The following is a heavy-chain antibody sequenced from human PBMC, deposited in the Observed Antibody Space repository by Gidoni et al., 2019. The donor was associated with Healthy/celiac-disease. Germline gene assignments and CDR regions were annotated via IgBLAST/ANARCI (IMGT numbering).Heavy chain of an antibody. CDR2: ISSSSSYI. V-gene: IGHV3-21*01. J-gene: IGHJ5*02. CDR1: GFTFSSHR. Sequence: EVQLVESGGGLVKPGGSLRLSCAASGFTFSSHRMNWVRQAPGKGLEWVSSISSSSSYIYYADSVKVRFTISRDNAKNSLYLQMNSLRAEDTAVYYCAREEEYSSSPRDLNWFDPWGQGTLVTVSS. CDR3: AREEEYSSSPRDLNWFDP. D-gene: IGHD6-6*01.